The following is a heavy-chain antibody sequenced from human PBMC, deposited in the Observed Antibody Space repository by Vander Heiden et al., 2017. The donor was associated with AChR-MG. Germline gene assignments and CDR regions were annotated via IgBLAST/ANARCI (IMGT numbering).Heavy chain of an antibody. J-gene: IGHJ4*02. V-gene: IGHV3-30*18. CDR1: GVTFSSYG. Sequence: QVQLVESGGGVVQPGRYLRLPCAASGVTFSSYGMHWVRRAPGKGLGWVAVISYDGSNKYYADSVEGRFTISRYNSKNTLYLQMNSLRAEDTAVYYCAKEKLVVDTAMVGLDYWGQGTLVTVSS. CDR2: ISYDGSNK. CDR3: AKEKLVVDTAMVGLDY. D-gene: IGHD5-18*01.